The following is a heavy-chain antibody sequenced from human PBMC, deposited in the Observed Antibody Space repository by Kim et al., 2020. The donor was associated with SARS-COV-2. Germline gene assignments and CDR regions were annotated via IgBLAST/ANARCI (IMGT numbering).Heavy chain of an antibody. D-gene: IGHD1-26*01. CDR3: ARSEHDAFDI. V-gene: IGHV4-59*01. J-gene: IGHJ3*02. CDR2: IYYSGST. Sequence: SETLSLTCTVSGGSISSYYWSWIRQPPGKGLEWIGYIYYSGSTNYNPSLKSRVTISVDTSKNQFSLKLSSVTAADTAVYYCARSEHDAFDIWGQGTMVTV. CDR1: GGSISSYY.